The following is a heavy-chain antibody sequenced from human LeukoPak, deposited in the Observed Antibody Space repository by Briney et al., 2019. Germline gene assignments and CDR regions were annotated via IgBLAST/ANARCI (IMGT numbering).Heavy chain of an antibody. CDR2: INPNSGGT. Sequence: ASVNVSCKASGYTFTGYYMHWVLQAPGQGLEWMGRINPNSGGTNYAQKFQGRVTMTRDTSISTAYMELSRLRSDDTAVYYCARVGVYCGGDCYSRDGFDYWGQGTLVTVSS. D-gene: IGHD2-21*02. CDR3: ARVGVYCGGDCYSRDGFDY. CDR1: GYTFTGYY. V-gene: IGHV1-2*06. J-gene: IGHJ4*02.